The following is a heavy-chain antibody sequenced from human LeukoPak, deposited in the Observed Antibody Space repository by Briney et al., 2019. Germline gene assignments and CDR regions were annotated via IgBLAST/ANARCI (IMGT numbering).Heavy chain of an antibody. V-gene: IGHV3-13*01. D-gene: IGHD2-2*01. Sequence: PGGSLRLSCAASGLTFRSYDMHWVRQAPGKGLEWVSSIGATGDTYYTDSVKGRFTISRDNAKNKLYLQMNSLRAEDTAVYYCAKEAPHCSSTSCYVEFWGQGTLVTVSS. CDR2: IGATGDT. J-gene: IGHJ4*02. CDR3: AKEAPHCSSTSCYVEF. CDR1: GLTFRSYD.